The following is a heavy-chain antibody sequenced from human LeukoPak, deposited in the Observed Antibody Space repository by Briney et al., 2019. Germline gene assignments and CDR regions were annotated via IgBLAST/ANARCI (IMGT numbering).Heavy chain of an antibody. D-gene: IGHD2-21*02. CDR1: GDSISSYY. V-gene: IGHV4-59*08. CDR3: ARSIIVVVAAGALDI. Sequence: PSETLSLTCTVSGDSISSYYWSWIRQPPGKGLEWIGYIYHSGNTNSNPSLKSRVTISVDTTKNQFSLKLSSVTAADTAVYYCARSIIVVVAAGALDIWGQGTMSPSLQ. CDR2: IYHSGNT. J-gene: IGHJ3*02.